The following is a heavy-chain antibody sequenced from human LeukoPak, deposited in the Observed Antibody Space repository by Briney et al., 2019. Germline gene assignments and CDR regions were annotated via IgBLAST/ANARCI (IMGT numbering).Heavy chain of an antibody. V-gene: IGHV3-30*01. CDR1: GFTFSSYA. CDR3: ARVAPASSSSSWYDY. Sequence: GGSLRLSCAASGFTFSSYAMHWVRQAPGKGLEWVAVISYDGSNKYYADSVKGRFTISRDNSKNTLYLQMNSLRAEDTAVYYCARVAPASSSSSWYDYWGQGTLVTVSS. J-gene: IGHJ4*02. CDR2: ISYDGSNK. D-gene: IGHD6-13*01.